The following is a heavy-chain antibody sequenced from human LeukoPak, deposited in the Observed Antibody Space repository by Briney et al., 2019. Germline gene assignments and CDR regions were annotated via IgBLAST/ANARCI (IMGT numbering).Heavy chain of an antibody. CDR3: ARGGDYGADNWFDP. CDR1: GGSISSYY. D-gene: IGHD4-17*01. J-gene: IGHJ5*02. CDR2: IYYSGST. Sequence: SETLSLTCTVSGGSISSYYWSWIRPPPGKGLEWIGYIYYSGSTNYNPSLKSRVTISVDTSKNQFSLKLSSVTAADTAVYYCARGGDYGADNWFDPWGQGTLVTVSS. V-gene: IGHV4-59*01.